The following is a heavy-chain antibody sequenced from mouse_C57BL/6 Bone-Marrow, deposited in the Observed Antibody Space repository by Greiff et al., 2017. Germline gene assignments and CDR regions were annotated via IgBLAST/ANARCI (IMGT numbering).Heavy chain of an antibody. Sequence: QVHVKQSGAELAKPGASVKLSCKASGYTFTSYWMHWVKQRPGQGLEWIGYINPSSGYTKYNQKFKDKATLTADKSSSTAYMQLSSLTYEDSAVYYCARDYYSNFFAYWGQGTLVTVSA. CDR1: GYTFTSYW. CDR2: INPSSGYT. CDR3: ARDYYSNFFAY. J-gene: IGHJ3*01. V-gene: IGHV1-7*01. D-gene: IGHD2-5*01.